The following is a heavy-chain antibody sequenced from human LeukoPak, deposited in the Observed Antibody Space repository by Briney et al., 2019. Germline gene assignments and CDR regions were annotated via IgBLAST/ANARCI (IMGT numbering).Heavy chain of an antibody. Sequence: GGSLRLSCAASGFTFSSYSMNWVRQAPGKGLEWVSSISSSSSYIYYADSVKGRFTISRDNAKNSLYLQMNSLRAEDTAVYYCARDSSGWYWRFFDYWGQGTLVTVSS. CDR2: ISSSSSYI. CDR3: ARDSSGWYWRFFDY. V-gene: IGHV3-21*01. D-gene: IGHD6-19*01. J-gene: IGHJ4*02. CDR1: GFTFSSYS.